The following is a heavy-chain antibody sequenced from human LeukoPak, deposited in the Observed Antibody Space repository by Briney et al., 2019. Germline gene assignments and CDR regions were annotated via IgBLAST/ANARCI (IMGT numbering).Heavy chain of an antibody. CDR1: GFTFSRYA. CDR3: AREFVYGDYASYYGVDV. CDR2: ISYDGSDK. Sequence: GGSLRLSCAASGFTFSRYALHWVRQAPGKGLEWVAVISYDGSDKYYADSVKGRFTISRDNSKNTLYLQMNSVGAEDTAVYYCAREFVYGDYASYYGVDVWGQGTTVTVSS. V-gene: IGHV3-30*04. D-gene: IGHD2-8*01. J-gene: IGHJ6*02.